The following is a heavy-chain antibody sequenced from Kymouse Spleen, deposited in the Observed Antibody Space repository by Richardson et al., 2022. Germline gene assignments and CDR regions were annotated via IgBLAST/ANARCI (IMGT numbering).Heavy chain of an antibody. CDR1: GFTFSSYG. V-gene: IGHV3-33*01. CDR3: ARDLEITGTLDY. D-gene: IGHD1-20*01,IGHD1-7*01. J-gene: IGHJ4*02. Sequence: QVQLVESGGGVVQPGRSLRLSCAASGFTFSSYGMHWVRQAPGKGLEWVAVIWYDGSNKYYADSVKGRFTISRDNSKNTLYLQMNSLRAEDTAVYYCARDLEITGTLDYWGQGTLVTVSS. CDR2: IWYDGSNK.